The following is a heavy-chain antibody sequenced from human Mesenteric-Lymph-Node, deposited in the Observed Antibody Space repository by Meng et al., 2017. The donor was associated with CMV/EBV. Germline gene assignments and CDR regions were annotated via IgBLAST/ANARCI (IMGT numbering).Heavy chain of an antibody. D-gene: IGHD3-9*01. CDR1: GSISSSNW. CDR2: IYHSGGT. J-gene: IGHJ4*02. V-gene: IGHV4-4*02. CDR3: ASLYYDILTGYKYYFDY. Sequence: GSISSSNWWSWVRQPPGKGLEWMGEIYHSGGTNYNPSLKSRVTISVDKSKNQFSLKLSSVTAADTAVYYCASLYYDILTGYKYYFDYWGQGTLVTVSS.